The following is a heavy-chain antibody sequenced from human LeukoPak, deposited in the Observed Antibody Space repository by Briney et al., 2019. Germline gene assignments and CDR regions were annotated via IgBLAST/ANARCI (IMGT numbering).Heavy chain of an antibody. J-gene: IGHJ4*02. CDR1: GYSFTDYY. CDR2: INPNSGGT. D-gene: IGHD3-22*01. V-gene: IGHV1-2*02. CDR3: ARDWDNYDSSGYYGYDY. Sequence: GASVKVSCKASGYSFTDYYIHWVRQAPGQGLEWMGWINPNSGGTNYAQKFQGRVTMARDTSITTAYMELSRLRSDDTAVYYCARDWDNYDSSGYYGYDYWGQGTLVTVSS.